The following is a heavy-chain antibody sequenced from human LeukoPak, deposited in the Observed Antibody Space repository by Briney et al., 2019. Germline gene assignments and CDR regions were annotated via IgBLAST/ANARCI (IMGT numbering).Heavy chain of an antibody. CDR3: ASLSPGIAAAGTYAFDI. V-gene: IGHV3-23*01. J-gene: IGHJ3*02. D-gene: IGHD6-13*01. Sequence: GGSLRLSCAASGFTFSSYAMSWVRQAPGKGLEWVSAISGSGGSTYYADSVKGRFTISRDNAKNSLYLQMNSLRAEDTAVYYCASLSPGIAAAGTYAFDIWGQGTMVTVSS. CDR1: GFTFSSYA. CDR2: ISGSGGST.